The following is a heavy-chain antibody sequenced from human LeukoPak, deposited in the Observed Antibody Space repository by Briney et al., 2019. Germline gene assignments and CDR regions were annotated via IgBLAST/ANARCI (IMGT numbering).Heavy chain of an antibody. CDR3: ARDPLLVAGVWVDY. D-gene: IGHD6-19*01. CDR1: GYTFTSYG. V-gene: IGHV1-18*01. J-gene: IGHJ4*02. CDR2: ISAYNGNT. Sequence: ASVKVSCKASGYTFTSYGISWVRQAPGQGPEWMGWISAYNGNTNYAQKLQGRVTMTTDTSTSTAYMELRSLRSDDTAVYYCARDPLLVAGVWVDYWGQGTLVTVSS.